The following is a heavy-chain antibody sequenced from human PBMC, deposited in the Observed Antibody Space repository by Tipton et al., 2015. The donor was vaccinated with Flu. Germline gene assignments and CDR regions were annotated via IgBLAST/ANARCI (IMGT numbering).Heavy chain of an antibody. Sequence: TLSLTCSVSGGSITNYYWSWIRQPPGKGLEWIGYIYSSGSTTYNPSLKSRVTISVDASKNQFSLRLSSVTAADTAVYYCARAPYSDYDTSGSSFDYWGQGTLVTVSS. V-gene: IGHV4-59*01. CDR2: IYSSGST. CDR3: ARAPYSDYDTSGSSFDY. D-gene: IGHD3-22*01. CDR1: GGSITNYY. J-gene: IGHJ4*02.